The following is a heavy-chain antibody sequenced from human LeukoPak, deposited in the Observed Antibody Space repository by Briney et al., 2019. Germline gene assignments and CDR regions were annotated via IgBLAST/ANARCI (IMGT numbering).Heavy chain of an antibody. CDR3: VFYYDSSGYYSLNDAFDI. CDR1: GFTVSSNY. J-gene: IGHJ3*02. V-gene: IGHV3-66*01. Sequence: GGSLRLSCAASGFTVSSNYMSWVRQAPGKGLEWVSVIYSGGSTYYADSVKGRFTISRDNSKNTLYLQMDSLRAEDTAVYYCVFYYDSSGYYSLNDAFDIWGQGTMVTVSS. CDR2: IYSGGST. D-gene: IGHD3-22*01.